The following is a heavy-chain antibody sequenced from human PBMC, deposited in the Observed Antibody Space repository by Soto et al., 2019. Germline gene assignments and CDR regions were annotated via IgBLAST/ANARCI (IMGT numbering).Heavy chain of an antibody. V-gene: IGHV1-69*06. CDR2: NIPIFGTA. D-gene: IGHD2-15*01. Sequence: ASVKVSCKASGGTFSSYAISWVRQAPGQGLEWMGGNIPIFGTANYSQKSQGRDTITADKSTSTAYMELSSLRSEDTAVYYCAVDVVVVVSATGFDDWGQGTLVTVSS. CDR1: GGTFSSYA. CDR3: AVDVVVVVSATGFDD. J-gene: IGHJ4*02.